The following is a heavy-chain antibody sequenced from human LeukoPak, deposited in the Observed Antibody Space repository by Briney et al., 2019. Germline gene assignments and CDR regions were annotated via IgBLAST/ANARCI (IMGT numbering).Heavy chain of an antibody. CDR2: IYTSGST. CDR1: GGSISSGSYY. CDR3: ARAYSSSFAPFDY. D-gene: IGHD6-6*01. Sequence: SQTLSLTCTVSGGSISSGSYYWSWIRPPAGKGLEWIGRIYTSGSTNYNPSLKSRVIISVDTSKNQFALKLSSVTAADAAVYYCARAYSSSFAPFDYWGQGTLVTVSS. J-gene: IGHJ4*02. V-gene: IGHV4-61*02.